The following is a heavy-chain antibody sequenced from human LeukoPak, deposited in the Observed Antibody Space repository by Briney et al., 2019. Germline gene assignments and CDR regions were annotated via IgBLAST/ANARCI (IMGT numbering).Heavy chain of an antibody. CDR3: ARGETYDDILTGSPRWFDP. D-gene: IGHD3-9*01. Sequence: SETLSLTCAVYGGSFSGYYWSWIRQPPGKGREWIGEINHSGSTNYNPSLKSQVTISVDTSKNQFSLKLSSVTAADTAVYYCARGETYDDILTGSPRWFDPWGQGTLVTVSS. V-gene: IGHV4-34*01. CDR2: INHSGST. J-gene: IGHJ5*02. CDR1: GGSFSGYY.